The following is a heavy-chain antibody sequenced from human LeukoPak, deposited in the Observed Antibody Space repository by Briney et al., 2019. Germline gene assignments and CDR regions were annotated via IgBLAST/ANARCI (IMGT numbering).Heavy chain of an antibody. V-gene: IGHV3-21*01. CDR2: ISGGSSFT. D-gene: IGHD3-10*01. J-gene: IGHJ4*02. CDR1: GFSFSSFS. CDR3: ARRGYGSGNYRIDY. Sequence: PGGSLRLSCAASGFSFSSFSMNWVRQAPGKGLEWVSYISGGSSFTYYVDSVKGRFTISRDNAKNSLYLQMNSLRAEDTAVYYCARRGYGSGNYRIDYWGQGTLVTVSS.